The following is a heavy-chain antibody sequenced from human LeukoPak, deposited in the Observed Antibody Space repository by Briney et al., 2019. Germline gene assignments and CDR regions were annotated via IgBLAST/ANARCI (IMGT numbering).Heavy chain of an antibody. D-gene: IGHD6-6*01. J-gene: IGHJ6*03. CDR2: IYTSGST. V-gene: IGHV4-4*07. CDR3: ASVRNGRVSYYYYYYMDV. Sequence: SETLSLTCTVSGGSISSYYWSWIRQPAGKGLEWIGRIYTSGSTNYNPSLKSRVTMSVDTSKNQFSLKLSSVTAADTAVYYCASVRNGRVSYYYYYYMDVWGKGTTVTVSS. CDR1: GGSISSYY.